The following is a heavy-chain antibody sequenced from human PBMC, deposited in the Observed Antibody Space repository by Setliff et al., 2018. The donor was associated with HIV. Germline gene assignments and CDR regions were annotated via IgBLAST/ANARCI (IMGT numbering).Heavy chain of an antibody. J-gene: IGHJ4*02. D-gene: IGHD2-21*02. CDR2: INPSGGST. CDR3: ARAGAVMTAHFDF. CDR1: GYTFTSYY. V-gene: IGHV1-46*01. Sequence: ASVKVSCKASGYTFTSYYMHWVRQAPGQGLEWMGMINPSGGSTNYAQKFQGRVTMTRDTPTSTVYMELSSLRSEDTAVYYCARAGAVMTAHFDFWGQGTLVTVSS.